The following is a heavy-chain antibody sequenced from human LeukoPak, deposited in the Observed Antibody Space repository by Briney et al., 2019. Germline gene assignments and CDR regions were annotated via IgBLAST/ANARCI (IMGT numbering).Heavy chain of an antibody. V-gene: IGHV1-18*04. CDR3: ARCERRRGGDPFDI. CDR1: GFDFLTHG. Sequence: ASVTVSCKTSGFDFLTHGISWVRQAPGQGLEWMGWITAYNGQAYYSPKIQGRVTMTTDTPTTTAYMELRSLRSDDTAIYHCARCERRRGGDPFDIWGQGTTVIVSS. J-gene: IGHJ3*02. CDR2: ITAYNGQA. D-gene: IGHD1-1*01.